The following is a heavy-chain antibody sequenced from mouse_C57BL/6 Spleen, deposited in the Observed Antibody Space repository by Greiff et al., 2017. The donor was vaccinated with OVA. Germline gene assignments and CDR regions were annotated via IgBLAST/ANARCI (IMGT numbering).Heavy chain of an antibody. CDR1: GFTFSDYY. J-gene: IGHJ2*01. V-gene: IGHV5-12*01. D-gene: IGHD2-4*01. CDR3: ARRGIYYDYDEDYFDY. Sequence: EVKLVESGGGLVQPGGSLKLSCAASGFTFSDYYMYWVRQTPEKRLEWVAYISNGGGSTYYPDTVKGRFTISRDNAKNTLYLQMSRLKSEDTAMYYCARRGIYYDYDEDYFDYWGQGTTLTVSS. CDR2: ISNGGGST.